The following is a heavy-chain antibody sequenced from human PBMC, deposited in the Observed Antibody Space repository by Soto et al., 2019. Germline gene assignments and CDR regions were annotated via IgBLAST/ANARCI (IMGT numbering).Heavy chain of an antibody. CDR3: ASPGETPYYYGMDV. J-gene: IGHJ6*02. V-gene: IGHV1-69*12. CDR2: IIPIFGTA. Sequence: QVQLVQSGAEVKKPGSSVKVSCKASGGTFSSYAISWVRQAPGEGLEWMGGIIPIFGTADYAQRFQGRVTITADESTSTAYMELSSLRSEDAAVYYCASPGETPYYYGMDVWGQGTTVTVSS. CDR1: GGTFSSYA.